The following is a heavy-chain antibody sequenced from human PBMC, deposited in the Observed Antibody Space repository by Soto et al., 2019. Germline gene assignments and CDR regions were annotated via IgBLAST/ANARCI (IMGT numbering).Heavy chain of an antibody. V-gene: IGHV4-59*01. J-gene: IGHJ6*03. D-gene: IGHD3-10*01. CDR1: GCSISSYY. CDR2: IYYSGST. CDR3: ARGSGLRRDYYYYYMDV. Sequence: PSETLSLTCTFSGCSISSYYWSWIRQPPGKGLEWIGYIYYSGSTNYNPSLKSRVTISVDTSKNQFSLKLSSVTAADTAVYYCARGSGLRRDYYYYYMDVWGKGTTVTVSS.